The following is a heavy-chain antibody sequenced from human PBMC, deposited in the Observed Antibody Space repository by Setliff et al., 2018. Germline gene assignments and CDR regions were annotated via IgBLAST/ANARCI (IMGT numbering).Heavy chain of an antibody. Sequence: VASVKVSCKVSGYTLTELSMHWVRQAPGKGLEWMGGFDPEDGETIYAQKFQGRVTMTEDTSTDTAYMELSSLRSEDTAVYYCATNSGGNTIDAFDIWGQGTMDTVSS. J-gene: IGHJ3*02. CDR1: GYTLTELS. CDR3: ATNSGGNTIDAFDI. V-gene: IGHV1-24*01. D-gene: IGHD2-15*01. CDR2: FDPEDGET.